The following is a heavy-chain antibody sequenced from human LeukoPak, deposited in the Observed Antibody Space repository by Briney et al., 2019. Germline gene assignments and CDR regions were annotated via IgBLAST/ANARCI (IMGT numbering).Heavy chain of an antibody. CDR1: GFTFSSYG. J-gene: IGHJ3*02. V-gene: IGHV3-21*01. CDR3: ARAYYDSSGYYDAFDI. Sequence: GGSLRLSRAASGFTFSSYGMNWVRQAPGKGLEWVSSISSSSSYIYYADSVKGRFTISRDNSKNTLYLQMNSLRAEDTAVYYCARAYYDSSGYYDAFDIWGQGTMVTVSS. D-gene: IGHD3-22*01. CDR2: ISSSSSYI.